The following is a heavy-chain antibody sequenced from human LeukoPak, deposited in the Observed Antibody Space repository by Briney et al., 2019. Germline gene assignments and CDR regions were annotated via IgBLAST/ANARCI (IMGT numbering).Heavy chain of an antibody. CDR2: IYSSGST. CDR3: ARRYSSSWYVEGYFDY. V-gene: IGHV4-59*08. D-gene: IGHD6-13*01. J-gene: IGHJ4*02. CDR1: GGSISNYY. Sequence: SETLSLTCTVSGGSISNYYWSWIRQPPGKGLEWIGYIYSSGSTDYNPSLKSRVTISVDTSKKQFSLMLSSVTAADTAVYYCARRYSSSWYVEGYFDYWGQGTLVTVSS.